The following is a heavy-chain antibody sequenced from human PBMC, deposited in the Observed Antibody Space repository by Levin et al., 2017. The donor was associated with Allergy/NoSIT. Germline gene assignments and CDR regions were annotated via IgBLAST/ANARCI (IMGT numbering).Heavy chain of an antibody. Sequence: ASVKVSCKASGYTFTGYYMHWVRQAPGQGLEWMGWINSNSGGTNYAQKFQGRVTMTRDTSISTAYMELSRLRSDDTAVYYCAGSSGGYCSSTSCYLFDYWGQGTLVTVSS. V-gene: IGHV1-2*02. CDR3: AGSSGGYCSSTSCYLFDY. CDR1: GYTFTGYY. D-gene: IGHD2-2*01. J-gene: IGHJ4*02. CDR2: INSNSGGT.